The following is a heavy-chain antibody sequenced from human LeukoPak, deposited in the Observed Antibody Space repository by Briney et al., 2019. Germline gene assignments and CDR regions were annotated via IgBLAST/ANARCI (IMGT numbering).Heavy chain of an antibody. CDR2: INPSGGST. V-gene: IGHV1-46*01. CDR3: ARVRNYLQPGGYFDY. CDR1: GYTFTSYF. Sequence: ASVKVSCKASGYTFTSYFMHWVRQAPGQGLEWMGIINPSGGSTSYAQKFQGRVTMTRDTSTSTVYMELSSLRSEDTAVYYCARVRNYLQPGGYFDYWGQGTLVTVSS. J-gene: IGHJ4*02. D-gene: IGHD1-1*01.